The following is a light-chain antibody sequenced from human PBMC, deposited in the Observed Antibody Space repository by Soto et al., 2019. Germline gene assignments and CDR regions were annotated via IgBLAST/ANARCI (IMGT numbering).Light chain of an antibody. V-gene: IGKV3-20*01. Sequence: VLTQSPGTLSLSPGESATLSCRASPSVSNNYLAWHQQRPGQAPRLLIYGASNRATGIPDRFSGSGSETDFTLTISRLEPEDFAVYYCQQYGSSGTFGQGTKVDIK. CDR1: PSVSNNY. CDR3: QQYGSSGT. J-gene: IGKJ1*01. CDR2: GAS.